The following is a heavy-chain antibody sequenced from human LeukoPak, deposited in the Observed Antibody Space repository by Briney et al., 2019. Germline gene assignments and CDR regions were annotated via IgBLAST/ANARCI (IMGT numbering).Heavy chain of an antibody. CDR2: ISYDGSNK. CDR1: GFTFSSYG. CDR3: AREKSSGWYDRLFDY. Sequence: GGSLRLSCAASGFTFSSYGMHWVRQAPGKGLEWVAVISYDGSNKYYADSVKGRFTISRDNSKNTLYLQMNSLRAEDTAVYYCAREKSSGWYDRLFDYWGQGTLVTVSS. V-gene: IGHV3-30*03. J-gene: IGHJ4*02. D-gene: IGHD6-19*01.